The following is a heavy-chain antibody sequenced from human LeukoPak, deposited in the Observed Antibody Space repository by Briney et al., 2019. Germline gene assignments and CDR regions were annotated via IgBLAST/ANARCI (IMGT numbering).Heavy chain of an antibody. D-gene: IGHD6-19*01. Sequence: ASVKVSCKTSGYTFNSYYVHWVRQAPGQGLGWMGIINPSSGSTSYAQNFQGRVTMTRDTSTSTVYLELSGLRSEDTAVYYCASSSSGWEQRAPFDYWGQGTQVTVSS. V-gene: IGHV1-46*02. CDR3: ASSSSGWEQRAPFDY. J-gene: IGHJ4*02. CDR1: GYTFNSYY. CDR2: INPSSGST.